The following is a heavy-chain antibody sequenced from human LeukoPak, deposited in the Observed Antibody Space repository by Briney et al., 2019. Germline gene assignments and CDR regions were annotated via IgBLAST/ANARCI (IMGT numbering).Heavy chain of an antibody. CDR2: IKSKTDGGTT. CDR1: EFTFSDDW. J-gene: IGHJ4*02. CDR3: STGAF. Sequence: GGSLRLSCAASEFTFSDDWMSWVRQAPGKGLEWVGRIKSKTDGGTTDYAAPVKGRFTISRDDSKKLLYLQMKSLKTDDTGVYYCSTGAFWGQGTLVTVSS. V-gene: IGHV3-15*01.